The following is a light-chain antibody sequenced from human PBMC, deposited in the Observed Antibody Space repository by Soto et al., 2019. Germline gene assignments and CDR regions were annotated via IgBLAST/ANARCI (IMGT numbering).Light chain of an antibody. CDR3: QQFYRGWT. Sequence: EIVMTQSPATLSVSPGKRATLSCRASQSVSSDLAWYQQKPGQAPSLLTYGASTRATGIPARFSGSGSGTEFTLTISSLQSEDFAVYYCQQFYRGWTFGQGTKVEIE. CDR1: QSVSSD. V-gene: IGKV3-15*01. CDR2: GAS. J-gene: IGKJ1*01.